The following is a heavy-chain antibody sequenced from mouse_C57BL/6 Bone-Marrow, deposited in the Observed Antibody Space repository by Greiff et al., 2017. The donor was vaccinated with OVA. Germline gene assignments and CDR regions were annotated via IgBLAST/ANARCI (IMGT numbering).Heavy chain of an antibody. CDR1: GFNIKDDY. V-gene: IGHV14-4*01. D-gene: IGHD2-4*01. J-gene: IGHJ4*01. CDR3: TTRGGYDYDEGWAMDY. CDR2: IDPENGDT. Sequence: DVQLQESGAELVRPGASVKLSCTASGFNIKDDYMHWVKQRPEQGLEWIGWIDPENGDTEYASKFQGKATITADTSSNTAYLQLSSLTSEDTAVYYCTTRGGYDYDEGWAMDYWGQGTSVTVSS.